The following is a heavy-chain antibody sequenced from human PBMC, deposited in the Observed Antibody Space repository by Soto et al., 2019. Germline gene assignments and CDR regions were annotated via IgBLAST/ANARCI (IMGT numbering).Heavy chain of an antibody. CDR2: IYYSGST. V-gene: IGHV4-31*03. CDR3: AREGAYAIDY. D-gene: IGHD3-16*01. CDR1: GGSISSGGYY. J-gene: IGHJ4*02. Sequence: SETLSLTCTVSGGSISSGGYYWSWIRQHPGKGLEWIGYIYYSGSTYYNPSLKSRVTISVDTSKNQFSLKLSSVTAADTAVYYCAREGAYAIDYWGQGTLVTVSS.